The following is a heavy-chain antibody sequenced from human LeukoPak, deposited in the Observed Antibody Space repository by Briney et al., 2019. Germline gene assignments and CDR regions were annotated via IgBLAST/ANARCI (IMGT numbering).Heavy chain of an antibody. J-gene: IGHJ6*03. CDR1: GFTFSSYA. CDR2: ISGSGGST. D-gene: IGHD2-2*01. CDR3: ARDRGVPGPGRYYYYMDV. V-gene: IGHV3-23*01. Sequence: GGSLRLSCAASGFTFSSYAMSWVRQAPGKGLEWVSAISGSGGSTYYADSVKGRFTISRDNSKNTLYLQMNSLRAEDTAVYYCARDRGVPGPGRYYYYMDVWGKGTTVTISS.